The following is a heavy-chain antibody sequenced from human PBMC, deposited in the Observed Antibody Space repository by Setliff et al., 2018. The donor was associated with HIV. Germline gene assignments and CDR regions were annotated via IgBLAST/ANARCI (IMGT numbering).Heavy chain of an antibody. CDR2: IYQSGST. CDR1: GYSISSGYY. V-gene: IGHV4-38-2*01. CDR3: ARLNNGAHYFHFDY. J-gene: IGHJ4*02. Sequence: SETLSLTCAVSGYSISSGYYWGWIRQPPEKGLEWIGCIYQSGSTYYNVSLKSRVIISVDTSKNHFSLKLSSVTAADTAVYYCARLNNGAHYFHFDYWGQGTLVTVSS. D-gene: IGHD1-20*01.